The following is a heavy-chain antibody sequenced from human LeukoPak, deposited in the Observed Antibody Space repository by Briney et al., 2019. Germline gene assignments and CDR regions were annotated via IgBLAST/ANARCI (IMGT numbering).Heavy chain of an antibody. V-gene: IGHV3-23*01. D-gene: IGHD3-16*01. J-gene: IGHJ4*02. CDR3: AGQRGDFDY. CDR2: ISGRDGST. Sequence: GGSLRLSCAASGFTFSSYAMSWVRQAPGKGLEWVSVISGRDGSTYYADSVKGRFTISRDNSKNTLYLQMNSLRAEDTAVYYCAGQRGDFDYWGQGTLVTVSS. CDR1: GFTFSSYA.